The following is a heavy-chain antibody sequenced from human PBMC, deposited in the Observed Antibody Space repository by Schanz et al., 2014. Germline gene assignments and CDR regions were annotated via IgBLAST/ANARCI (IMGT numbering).Heavy chain of an antibody. CDR1: GFTFSAYA. V-gene: IGHV3-23*01. D-gene: IGHD4-17*01. CDR3: ARKMKLGVYGGKGHDSLDI. CDR2: LSEGGGGT. Sequence: EVKLLESGGTLVRPGGSLRLSCAASGFTFSAYAMTWVRQIPGKGLEWVSALSEGGGGTHYADSVRGRFTISSDSSKNSLYLQMNSLRAEDTAVYYCARKMKLGVYGGKGHDSLDIWGQGTMVTVSS. J-gene: IGHJ3*02.